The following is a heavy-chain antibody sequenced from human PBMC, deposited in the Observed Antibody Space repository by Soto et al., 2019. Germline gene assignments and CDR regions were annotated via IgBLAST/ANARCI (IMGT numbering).Heavy chain of an antibody. J-gene: IGHJ4*02. CDR2: ISWNSGSI. Sequence: GGSLRLSCAASGFTFDDYAMHWVRQAPGKGLEWVSGISWNSGSIGYADSVKGRFTISRDNAKNSLYLQMNSLRAEDTALYYCAKDKAHNTLHVLVDYWGQGTLVTVSS. CDR1: GFTFDDYA. D-gene: IGHD3-16*01. V-gene: IGHV3-9*01. CDR3: AKDKAHNTLHVLVDY.